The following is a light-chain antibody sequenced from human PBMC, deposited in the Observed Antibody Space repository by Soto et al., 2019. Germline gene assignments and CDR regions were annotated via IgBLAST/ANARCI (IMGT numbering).Light chain of an antibody. CDR3: QSYDSSLSGYV. CDR2: GTS. CDR1: SCNIGAGYD. J-gene: IGLJ1*01. V-gene: IGLV1-40*01. Sequence: SVLTQPPSVSGAPGQRVTISCTGSSCNIGAGYDVHWYQQLPGTAPKLLIYGTSNRPSGVPDRFSGSKSGTSASLAITGLQAEDEADYLCQSYDSSLSGYVFGTGTKVPVL.